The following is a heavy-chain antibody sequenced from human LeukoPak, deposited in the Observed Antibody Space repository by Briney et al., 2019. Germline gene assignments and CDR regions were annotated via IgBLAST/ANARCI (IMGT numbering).Heavy chain of an antibody. J-gene: IGHJ1*01. CDR2: ICGSGGST. D-gene: IGHD2-2*01. CDR3: AKNPSKYYCSSTSCYPYFQH. CDR1: GFTFSSYA. V-gene: IGHV3-23*01. Sequence: GGSLRLSCAASGFTFSSYAMSWVRQAPGKGLEWVSAICGSGGSTYYADSVRGRFTISRDNSKNTLYLQMNSLRAEDTAVYYCAKNPSKYYCSSTSCYPYFQHWGQGTLVTVSS.